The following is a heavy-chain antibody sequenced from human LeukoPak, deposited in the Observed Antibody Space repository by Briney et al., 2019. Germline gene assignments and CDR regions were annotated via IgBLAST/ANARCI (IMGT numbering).Heavy chain of an antibody. CDR3: ARVGNRLATDSSYDILTGYVAVFDY. D-gene: IGHD3-9*01. CDR1: GGSFSGYY. J-gene: IGHJ4*02. V-gene: IGHV4-34*01. CDR2: INHSGST. Sequence: KSSETLSLTCAVYGGSFSGYYWSWIRQPPGKGLEWIGEINHSGSTNYNPSLKSRVTISVDTSKNQFSLKLTSVTAADTAVYYCARVGNRLATDSSYDILTGYVAVFDYWGQGTLVTVSS.